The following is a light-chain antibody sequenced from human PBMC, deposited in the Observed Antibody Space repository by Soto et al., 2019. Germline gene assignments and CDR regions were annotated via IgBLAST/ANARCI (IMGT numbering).Light chain of an antibody. CDR2: DSS. Sequence: DIQLTQSPSFLSASVEDRVTISCRASYDISSSLAWYQQEPGKPPKLLSYDSSTLQTGVPSRFTGSGSGRKFTLTISGLPFGDFGTDFCQQLSPYPYSFGQETK. CDR3: QQLSPYPYS. CDR1: YDISSS. V-gene: IGKV1-9*01. J-gene: IGKJ2*03.